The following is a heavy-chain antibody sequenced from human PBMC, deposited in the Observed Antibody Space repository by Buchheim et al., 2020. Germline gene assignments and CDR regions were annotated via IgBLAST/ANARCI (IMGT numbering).Heavy chain of an antibody. Sequence: QVQLVESGGGVVQPGKSLRLSCAASGFSFSSYAMHWVRQAPGKQLEWVASISFDGISHEYADSVKGRFTISRDNSDNRLYLQVNSLTNEDTAVYYCARDSLIYGDWPYRYFDSWGQGTL. CDR3: ARDSLIYGDWPYRYFDS. D-gene: IGHD2-21*02. J-gene: IGHJ4*02. CDR2: ISFDGISH. V-gene: IGHV3-30*14. CDR1: GFSFSSYA.